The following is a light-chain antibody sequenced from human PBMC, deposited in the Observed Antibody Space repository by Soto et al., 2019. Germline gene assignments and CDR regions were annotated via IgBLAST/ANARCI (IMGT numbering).Light chain of an antibody. J-gene: IGKJ1*01. CDR2: SAS. V-gene: IGKV3-20*01. CDR1: QNLGTSY. CDR3: QQYNSYSST. Sequence: EIVLTQPPGTLSLSPGERATLSCRASQNLGTSYLAWFQQKSGQAPRLLIYSASRRATGIPDRFTGSGSGTEFTLTISSLQPDDFATYYCQQYNSYSSTFGQGTKVDIK.